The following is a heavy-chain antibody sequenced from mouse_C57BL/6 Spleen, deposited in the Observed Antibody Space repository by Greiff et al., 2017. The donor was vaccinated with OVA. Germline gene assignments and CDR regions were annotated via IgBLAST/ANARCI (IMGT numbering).Heavy chain of an antibody. CDR2: IHPNSGST. CDR3: ARSRFYKDYAMDY. D-gene: IGHD1-1*01. CDR1: GYTFTSYW. J-gene: IGHJ4*01. V-gene: IGHV1-64*01. Sequence: QVQLQQPGAELVKPGASVKLSCKASGYTFTSYWMHWVKQRPGQGLEWIGMIHPNSGSTNYNEKFKSKATLTVDKSSSTAYMQLSSLTSEDSAVYYCARSRFYKDYAMDYWGQGTSVTVSS.